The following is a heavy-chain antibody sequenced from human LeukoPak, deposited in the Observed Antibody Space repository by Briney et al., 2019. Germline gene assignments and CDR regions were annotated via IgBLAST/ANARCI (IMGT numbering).Heavy chain of an antibody. V-gene: IGHV7-4-1*02. CDR3: ARDGYGDDAFDF. Sequence: ASVKVSCKASGYTFRIYAINWVRQAPGQGLEWMGWIDTNTGNPTYAQGFTGRFVFSLDTSVTTVYLQISSLKAEDTAAYYCARDGYGDDAFDFWGQGTMVTVSS. CDR2: IDTNTGNP. J-gene: IGHJ3*01. CDR1: GYTFRIYA. D-gene: IGHD4-17*01.